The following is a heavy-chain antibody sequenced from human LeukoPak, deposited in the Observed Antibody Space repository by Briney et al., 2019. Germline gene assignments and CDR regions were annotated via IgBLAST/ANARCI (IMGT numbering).Heavy chain of an antibody. CDR3: AKQRSEVPVAASNY. J-gene: IGHJ4*02. D-gene: IGHD2-2*01. V-gene: IGHV3-23*01. Sequence: GGSLRLSCAASGFTFSTSAMSWVRQAPGKGLEWVSGISGSGDSTYYVDSVKGRFTISRDNSKSTLYLHMNSLRAEDTAKYYCAKQRSEVPVAASNYWGQGTLVTVSS. CDR2: ISGSGDST. CDR1: GFTFSTSA.